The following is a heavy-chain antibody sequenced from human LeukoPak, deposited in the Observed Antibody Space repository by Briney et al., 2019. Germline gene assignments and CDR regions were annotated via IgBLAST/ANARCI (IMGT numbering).Heavy chain of an antibody. V-gene: IGHV3-7*01. CDR3: ATGYSSGWYFYFQH. J-gene: IGHJ1*01. D-gene: IGHD6-19*01. CDR1: GFTFNKYW. Sequence: GGSLRLSCEASGFTFNKYWMTWVRQAPGKGLEWVANIKQDGSEKNYVDSVKGRFTISRDNAKNSLSLRMNSLSAEDTAVYYCATGYSSGWYFYFQHWGQGSLVSVSS. CDR2: IKQDGSEK.